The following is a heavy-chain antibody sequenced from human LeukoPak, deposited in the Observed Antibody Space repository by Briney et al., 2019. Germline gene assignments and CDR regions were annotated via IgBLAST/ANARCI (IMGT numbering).Heavy chain of an antibody. V-gene: IGHV3-48*01. CDR1: GFTFSSYS. CDR2: ISSSSSTI. Sequence: GGSLRLSCAASGFTFSSYSMNWVRQAPGKGLEWVSYISSSSSTIYYADSVKGRFTISRDNSKNTLYLQMNSLRAEDTAIYYCASLEKLLWFGELWFDYWGQGTLVTVSS. CDR3: ASLEKLLWFGELWFDY. J-gene: IGHJ4*02. D-gene: IGHD3-10*01.